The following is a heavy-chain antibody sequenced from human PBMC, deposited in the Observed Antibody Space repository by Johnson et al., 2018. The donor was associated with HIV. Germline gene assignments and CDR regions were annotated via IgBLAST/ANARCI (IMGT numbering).Heavy chain of an antibody. CDR3: GRGGGGGGDCYSGFDAFDI. Sequence: QVYLVESGGGVVQPWKSLRLSCVASAFAFSSYAMHWVRQTPGKGLEWVAVISSDGSNKYFADSVKGRFIISRDNSKNPLYLQMNSLTTEDTAAYYCGRGGGGGGDCYSGFDAFDIWGQGTMVTVS. CDR2: ISSDGSNK. CDR1: AFAFSSYA. D-gene: IGHD2-21*01. V-gene: IGHV3-30*04. J-gene: IGHJ3*02.